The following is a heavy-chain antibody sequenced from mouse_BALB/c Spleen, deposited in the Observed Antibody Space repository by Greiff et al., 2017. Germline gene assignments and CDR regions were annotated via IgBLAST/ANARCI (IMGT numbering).Heavy chain of an antibody. V-gene: IGHV3-2*02. J-gene: IGHJ3*01. CDR2: ISYSGST. Sequence: EVQLQQSGPGLVKPSQSLSLTCTVTGYSITSDYAWNWIRQFPGNKLEWMGYISYSGSTSYNPSLKSRISITRDTSKNQFFLQLNSVTTEDTATYYCAREGYGGAWFAYWGQGTLVTVSA. D-gene: IGHD2-14*01. CDR3: AREGYGGAWFAY. CDR1: GYSITSDYA.